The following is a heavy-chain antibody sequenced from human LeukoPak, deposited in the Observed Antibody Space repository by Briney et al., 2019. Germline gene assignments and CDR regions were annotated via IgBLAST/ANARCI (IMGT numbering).Heavy chain of an antibody. CDR1: GITFSNYA. CDR2: ISGSAHKI. D-gene: IGHD5-18*01. J-gene: IGHJ4*02. CDR3: AGRPTGYSSGYIH. V-gene: IGHV3-23*01. Sequence: GGSLRLSCVASGITFSNYAVSWVRQAPEEGLDWVSVISGSAHKIRYADSVKGRFTISRDNSENIVYLQMNNLRVEDTAVYYCAGRPTGYSSGYIHWGQGTLVTVSS.